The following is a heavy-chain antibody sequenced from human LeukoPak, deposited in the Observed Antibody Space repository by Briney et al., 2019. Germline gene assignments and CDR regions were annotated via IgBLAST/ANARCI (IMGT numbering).Heavy chain of an antibody. Sequence: SETLSLTCTVSGGSISSSSYYWGWIRQPPGKGLEWIGSIYYSGSTYYNPSLKSRVTISVDTSKNQFSLKLSSVTAADTAVYYCARADLDIVVVPAAPSWYFQHWGQGTLVTVSS. V-gene: IGHV4-39*07. CDR2: IYYSGST. CDR3: ARADLDIVVVPAAPSWYFQH. CDR1: GGSISSSSYY. D-gene: IGHD2-2*03. J-gene: IGHJ1*01.